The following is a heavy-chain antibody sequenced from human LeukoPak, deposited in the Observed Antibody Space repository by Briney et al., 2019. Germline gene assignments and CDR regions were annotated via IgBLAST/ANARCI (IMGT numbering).Heavy chain of an antibody. CDR2: VLYSGRT. Sequence: PSGTLSLTCSVPGGSITSTSFYWGWIRQPPGKGLEWIGTVLYSGRTYYNPSLKSRVTIPIDTSKTQFSLNLTSVSAADTAIYYCARASGSYHAFDIWGQGTMVTVSS. CDR1: GGSITSTSFY. J-gene: IGHJ3*02. V-gene: IGHV4-39*01. D-gene: IGHD1-26*01. CDR3: ARASGSYHAFDI.